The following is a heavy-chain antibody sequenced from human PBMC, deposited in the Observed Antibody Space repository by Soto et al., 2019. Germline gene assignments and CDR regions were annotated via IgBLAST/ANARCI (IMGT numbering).Heavy chain of an antibody. CDR1: GFTVSTYE. CDR2: ISVSGNII. Sequence: GGSLRLSCADSGFTVSTYEFNWVRRAPGRGLGWVWYISVSGNIIKYADSVKGRCTISRDNAENSLYLHMSSLRVDDTAVYFCVRDTMWCSAVDSLDYWGQGTKVPVYS. J-gene: IGHJ4*02. D-gene: IGHD2-21*01. V-gene: IGHV3-48*03. CDR3: VRDTMWCSAVDSLDY.